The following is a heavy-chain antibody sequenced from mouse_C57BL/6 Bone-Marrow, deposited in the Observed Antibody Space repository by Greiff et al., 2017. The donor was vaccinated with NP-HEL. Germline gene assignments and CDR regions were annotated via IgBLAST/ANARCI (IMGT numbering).Heavy chain of an antibody. Sequence: QVQLQQSGAELAKPGASVQLSCKASGYTFTSSWWPWLKQRPGRGLEGIGYINPSSGYTKYNQKFKDKATLTADKSSSTAYMQLSSLTYEDSAVYYCARFIPLTGTYYWGQGTTLTVSS. D-gene: IGHD4-1*01. CDR3: ARFIPLTGTYY. J-gene: IGHJ2*01. CDR1: GYTFTSSW. V-gene: IGHV1-7*01. CDR2: INPSSGYT.